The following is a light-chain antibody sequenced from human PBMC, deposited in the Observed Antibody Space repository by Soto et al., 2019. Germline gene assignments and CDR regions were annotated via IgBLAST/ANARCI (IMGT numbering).Light chain of an antibody. Sequence: SALTQPASVSGSPGQSITISCTGTSSDLGGYNYVSWYQQHPGKAPKLIIYDVSYRPSGVSNRFSGSKSGNTASLTISGLQAEDEADYYCSSYTTSSTHVVFGGGTQLTVL. CDR3: SSYTTSSTHVV. J-gene: IGLJ2*01. V-gene: IGLV2-14*01. CDR2: DVS. CDR1: SSDLGGYNY.